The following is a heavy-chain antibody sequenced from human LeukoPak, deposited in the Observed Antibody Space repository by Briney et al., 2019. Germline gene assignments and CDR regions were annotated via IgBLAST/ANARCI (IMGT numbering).Heavy chain of an antibody. V-gene: IGHV3-74*01. Sequence: PGGSLRLSCAASGFTFSAYWMHWVRQVPGKGLVWVSRINNDGTATFFADSVKGRFTISRDNAKNSLYLQMNSLRAEDTAVYYCARRGSYHIPFDYWGQGTLVTVSS. J-gene: IGHJ4*02. CDR2: INNDGTAT. CDR3: ARRGSYHIPFDY. CDR1: GFTFSAYW. D-gene: IGHD1-26*01.